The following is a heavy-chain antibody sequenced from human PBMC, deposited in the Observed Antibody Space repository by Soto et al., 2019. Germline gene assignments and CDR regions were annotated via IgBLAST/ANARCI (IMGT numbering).Heavy chain of an antibody. D-gene: IGHD3-10*01. CDR3: ARHNYGSGSTYFDY. J-gene: IGHJ4*02. V-gene: IGHV1-18*01. Sequence: GASVKVSCKASGYTFTSYGISWVRQAPGQGLEWMGWISAYNGNTNYAQKLQGRVTMTTDTSKNQFSLKLNSMTAADTAVYYCARHNYGSGSTYFDYWGQGTLVTVSS. CDR2: ISAYNGNT. CDR1: GYTFTSYG.